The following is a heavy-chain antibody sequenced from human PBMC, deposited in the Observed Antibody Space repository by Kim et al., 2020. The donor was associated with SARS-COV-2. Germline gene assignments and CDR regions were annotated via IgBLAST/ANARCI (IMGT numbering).Heavy chain of an antibody. CDR3: ARVSLGSSSWYYFDY. Sequence: DALTGRFTISRDNAKNSLYLQMNSLRADDTAVYYCARVSLGSSSWYYFDYWGQGTLVTVSS. V-gene: IGHV3-11*05. J-gene: IGHJ4*02. D-gene: IGHD6-13*01.